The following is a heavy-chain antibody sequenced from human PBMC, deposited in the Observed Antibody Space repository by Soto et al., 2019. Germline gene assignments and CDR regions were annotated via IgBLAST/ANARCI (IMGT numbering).Heavy chain of an antibody. CDR2: IYYSGST. D-gene: IGHD6-19*01. V-gene: IGHV4-59*08. CDR3: ARQQWPGPYFDY. Sequence: SETLSLTCTVSGGSISSYYWSWIRQPPGKGLEWIGYIYYSGSTNYNPSLKSRVTISVDTSKNQFSLKLSSVTAAGTAVYYCARQQWPGPYFDYWGQGTLVTVSS. CDR1: GGSISSYY. J-gene: IGHJ4*02.